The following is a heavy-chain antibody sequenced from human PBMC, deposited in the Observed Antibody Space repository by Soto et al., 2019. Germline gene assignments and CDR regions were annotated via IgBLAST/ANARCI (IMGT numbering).Heavy chain of an antibody. CDR1: GGSISSGGYY. J-gene: IGHJ4*02. D-gene: IGHD3-22*01. Sequence: PSETLSLTCTVSGGSISSGGYYWSWIRQHPGKGLEWIGYIYYSGSTYYNPSLKRRVTISVDTSKNQFSLKLSSVTAADTAVYYCARDHYSSGYNYWGQGTLVTVSS. CDR3: ARDHYSSGYNY. CDR2: IYYSGST. V-gene: IGHV4-31*03.